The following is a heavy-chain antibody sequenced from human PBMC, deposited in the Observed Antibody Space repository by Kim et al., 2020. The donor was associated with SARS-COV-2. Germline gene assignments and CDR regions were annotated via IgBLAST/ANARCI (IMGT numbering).Heavy chain of an antibody. Sequence: SETLSLTCTVSGGSISSYYWSWIRQPPGKGLEWIGYIYYSGSTNYNPSLKSRVTISVDTSKNQFSLKLSSVTAADTAVYYCARGYFGELLYFDYWGQGTLVTVSS. CDR2: IYYSGST. D-gene: IGHD3-10*01. CDR1: GGSISSYY. V-gene: IGHV4-59*01. CDR3: ARGYFGELLYFDY. J-gene: IGHJ4*02.